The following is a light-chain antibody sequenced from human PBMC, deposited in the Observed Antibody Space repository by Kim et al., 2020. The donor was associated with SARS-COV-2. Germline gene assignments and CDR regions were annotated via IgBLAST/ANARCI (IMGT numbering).Light chain of an antibody. Sequence: PPATLTCTGSSNNVDTRGAAWLQQYQGPPPKLLSSRNNSRPSGISERFSASRSGNTVSLTITGLQPEDEADYYCSAWDSSLSAWVFGGGTQLTVL. V-gene: IGLV10-54*04. CDR1: SNNVDTRG. CDR3: SAWDSSLSAWV. CDR2: RNN. J-gene: IGLJ3*02.